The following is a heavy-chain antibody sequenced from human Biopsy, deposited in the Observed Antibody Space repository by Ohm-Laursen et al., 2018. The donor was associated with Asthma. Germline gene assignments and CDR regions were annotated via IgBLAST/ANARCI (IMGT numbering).Heavy chain of an antibody. D-gene: IGHD1-26*01. V-gene: IGHV1-46*01. Sequence: ASVKVSCKPHGDILSSFGIKWVRKAPGQGLEWVGIINPSGGSTSYAQKFQGRVTMTRDTSTSTVYMELSSLRSEDTAVYYCARAGALIVGATMGYWGQGTLVTVSS. CDR1: GDILSSFG. CDR2: INPSGGST. J-gene: IGHJ4*02. CDR3: ARAGALIVGATMGY.